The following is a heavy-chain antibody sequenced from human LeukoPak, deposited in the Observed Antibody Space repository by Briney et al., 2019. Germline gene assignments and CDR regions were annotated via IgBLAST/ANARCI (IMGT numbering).Heavy chain of an antibody. Sequence: PGGSLSLSCAASGFTFSSYWMSWVRQAPGKGVGGVANIKQDGSEKYYVDSVKGRFTISRDNAKNSLYLQMNSLRAEDTAVFYCAGGVVPAAIDAFDIWGQGTMVTVSS. D-gene: IGHD2-2*01. CDR1: GFTFSSYW. V-gene: IGHV3-7*01. J-gene: IGHJ3*02. CDR3: AGGVVPAAIDAFDI. CDR2: IKQDGSEK.